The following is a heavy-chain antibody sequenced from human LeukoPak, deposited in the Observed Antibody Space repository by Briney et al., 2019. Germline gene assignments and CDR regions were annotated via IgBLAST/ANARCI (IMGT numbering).Heavy chain of an antibody. CDR3: ARGLDGIGYPVFQH. J-gene: IGHJ1*01. Sequence: PGRSLRLSCVASGFTLSDYGLHWVRQAPGKGLEWVAMISFDGKNEFYTDSVEGRFTVSRDNVRNTLYLQMNSLRADDTAVYYCARGLDGIGYPVFQHWGQGTLVTVSS. D-gene: IGHD3-22*01. CDR1: GFTLSDYG. CDR2: ISFDGKNE. V-gene: IGHV3-30*03.